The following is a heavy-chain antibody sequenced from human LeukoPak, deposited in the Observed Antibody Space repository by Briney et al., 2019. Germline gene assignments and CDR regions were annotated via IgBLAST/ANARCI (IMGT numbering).Heavy chain of an antibody. D-gene: IGHD4-17*01. CDR3: AHTGGPTTVTTYGAFDI. CDR2: IYWGDDK. J-gene: IGHJ3*02. V-gene: IGHV2-5*02. CDR1: GFSLSTSGVG. Sequence: SGPTLVNPTQTLTLTCTFSGFSLSTSGVGVGWIRQPPGKALEWLALIYWGDDKRYSPSLKSRLTITKDTSKNQVVLTMTNMDPVDTATYYCAHTGGPTTVTTYGAFDIWGQGTMVTVSS.